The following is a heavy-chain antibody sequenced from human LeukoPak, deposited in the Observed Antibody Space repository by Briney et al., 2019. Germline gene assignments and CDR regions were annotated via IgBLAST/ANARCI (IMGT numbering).Heavy chain of an antibody. CDR3: AQAPNWEGGY. CDR1: GFFFSNSD. J-gene: IGHJ4*02. Sequence: GGSLRLSCAASGFFFSNSDMNWFRQAPGELPHWVANINYNGLSTAYADSVKGRFTIARDNSQNMLFLEMNGVRAVDTALYYFAQAPNWEGGYWGQATLVTVSS. CDR2: INYNGLST. V-gene: IGHV3-23*01. D-gene: IGHD1-1*01.